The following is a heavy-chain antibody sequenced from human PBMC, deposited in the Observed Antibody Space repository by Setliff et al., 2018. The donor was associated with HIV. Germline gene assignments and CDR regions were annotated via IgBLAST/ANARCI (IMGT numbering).Heavy chain of an antibody. D-gene: IGHD3-22*01. CDR1: GGTFINSA. CDR2: IIPIFGTG. J-gene: IGHJ3*01. CDR3: ATGRHYYDSSDYPANPFDV. V-gene: IGHV1-69*13. Sequence: ASVKVSCKASGGTFINSAFNWVRQAPGQGLEWMGSIIPIFGTGNYAQNFQGRVTITADGSTSTAYMELTSLRSEDTAVYYCATGRHYYDSSDYPANPFDVRGQGTLVTVSS.